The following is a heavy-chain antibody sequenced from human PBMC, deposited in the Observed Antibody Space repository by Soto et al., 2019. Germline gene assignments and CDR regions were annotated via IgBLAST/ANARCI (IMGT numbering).Heavy chain of an antibody. V-gene: IGHV4-30-2*01. Sequence: QLQLQESGSGLVKPSQTLSLTCAVSGGSISSGGYSWSWIRQPPGKGLEWIGYIYHSGSTYYNPSLKSRVTISVDRSKNQFSLKLSSVAAADTAVYYCARVRTFGGVPEENWFDPWGQGTLVTVSS. CDR1: GGSISSGGYS. CDR3: ARVRTFGGVPEENWFDP. D-gene: IGHD3-16*01. J-gene: IGHJ5*02. CDR2: IYHSGST.